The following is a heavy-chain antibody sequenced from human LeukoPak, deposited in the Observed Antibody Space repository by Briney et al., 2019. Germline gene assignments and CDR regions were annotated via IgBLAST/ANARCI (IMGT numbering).Heavy chain of an antibody. CDR1: GGSISSGGYY. J-gene: IGHJ4*02. Sequence: SQTLSLTCTVSGGSISSGGYYWSWIRQHPGKGLEWIGYIYYSGSTYYNPSLKSRVAISVDTSKNQFSLKLSSVTAADTAVYYCARDHDGYYFDYWGQGTLVTVSS. D-gene: IGHD3-10*01. CDR3: ARDHDGYYFDY. CDR2: IYYSGST. V-gene: IGHV4-31*03.